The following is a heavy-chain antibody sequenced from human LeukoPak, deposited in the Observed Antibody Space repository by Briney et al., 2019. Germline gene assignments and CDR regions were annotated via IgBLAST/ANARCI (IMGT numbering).Heavy chain of an antibody. CDR3: ARVGRITMVRGGFDY. V-gene: IGHV3-66*01. CDR1: GFTFSSYG. D-gene: IGHD3-10*01. CDR2: IYSGGST. J-gene: IGHJ4*02. Sequence: GGSLRLSCAASGFTFSSYGMSWVRQAPGKGLEWVSVIYSGGSTYYADSVKGRFTISRDNSKNTLYLQMNSLRAEDTAVYYCARVGRITMVRGGFDYWGQGTLVTVSS.